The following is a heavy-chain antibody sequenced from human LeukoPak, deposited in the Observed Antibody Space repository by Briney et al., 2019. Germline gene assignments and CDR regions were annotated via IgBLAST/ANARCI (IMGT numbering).Heavy chain of an antibody. Sequence: GASVKVSCKASGYTFTNYYMHWVRQAPGQGLGWMGIINPFGGSTNYAQKFQGRVTMTRETSTSTVYMELSSLRSEDTAVYYCAGGNLYDSSGGYSYSNWIDTWGQGTLVTVSS. CDR2: INPFGGST. V-gene: IGHV1-46*01. J-gene: IGHJ5*02. CDR1: GYTFTNYY. D-gene: IGHD3-22*01. CDR3: AGGNLYDSSGGYSYSNWIDT.